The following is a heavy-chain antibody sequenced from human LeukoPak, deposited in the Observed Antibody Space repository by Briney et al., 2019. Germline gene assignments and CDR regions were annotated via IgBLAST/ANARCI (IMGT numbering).Heavy chain of an antibody. CDR1: GSTFSSYA. CDR3: AKHERSGYDALDY. Sequence: GGSLRLSCAASGSTFSSYAMSWVRQAPGKGLEWVSAISGSGGSTYYADSVKGRFTISRDNSKNTLYLQMNSLRAEDTAVYYCAKHERSGYDALDYWGQGTLVTVSS. D-gene: IGHD5-12*01. V-gene: IGHV3-23*01. J-gene: IGHJ4*02. CDR2: ISGSGGST.